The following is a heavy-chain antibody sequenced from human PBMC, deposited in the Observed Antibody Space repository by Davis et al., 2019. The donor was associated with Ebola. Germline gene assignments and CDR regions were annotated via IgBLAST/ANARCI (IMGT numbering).Heavy chain of an antibody. CDR3: ARGRSTHRC. Sequence: PSETLSLTCAVYGGSFRDYYWSWFRQPPGQGLEWIGEIKHSGNTNYKASLKSRVSISVDTSKKQFSLRLTSVTPADTAVYYCARGRSTHRCWGQGARVTVST. CDR2: IKHSGNT. D-gene: IGHD4-11*01. CDR1: GGSFRDYY. J-gene: IGHJ4*02. V-gene: IGHV4-34*01.